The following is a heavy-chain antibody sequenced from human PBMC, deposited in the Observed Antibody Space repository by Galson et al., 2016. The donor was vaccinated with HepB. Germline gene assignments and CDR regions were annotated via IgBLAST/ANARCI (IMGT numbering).Heavy chain of an antibody. D-gene: IGHD2-15*01. J-gene: IGHJ6*02. CDR3: ARGTRDGYYGMGV. V-gene: IGHV4-34*01. CDR2: ISRSGRT. Sequence: SETLSLTCDVHGGSLNGYYWTWIRQSPGKGLDWIGEISRSGRTRYNAALKSRVTISIDTSKNNFSLNVTSVTAADTAVYCCARGTRDGYYGMGVWGQGTTVTVSS. CDR1: GGSLNGYY.